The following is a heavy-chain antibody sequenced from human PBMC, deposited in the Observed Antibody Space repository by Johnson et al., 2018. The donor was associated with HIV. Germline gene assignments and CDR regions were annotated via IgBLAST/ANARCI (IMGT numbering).Heavy chain of an antibody. V-gene: IGHV3-11*04. Sequence: QMQLVESGGGLVQPGGSLRLSCAASGFTFSDYYMSWIRQAPGKGLEWVSYISSSGSTIYYADSVKGRFTISRDNAENSLYLQMNSLRAEDTAVYYCARDPFTPAGSDAFDIWGQGTMVTVSS. D-gene: IGHD2-15*01. CDR3: ARDPFTPAGSDAFDI. CDR2: ISSSGSTI. J-gene: IGHJ3*02. CDR1: GFTFSDYY.